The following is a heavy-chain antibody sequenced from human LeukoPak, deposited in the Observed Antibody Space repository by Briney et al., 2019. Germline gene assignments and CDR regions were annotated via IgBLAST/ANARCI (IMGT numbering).Heavy chain of an antibody. CDR2: ISGSGGST. CDR1: GFTFSSYA. D-gene: IGHD3-16*01. V-gene: IGHV3-23*01. J-gene: IGHJ4*02. Sequence: GGPLRLSCAASGFTFSSYAMSWVRQAPGKGLDGVSAISGSGGSTYYADSVKGRFTISRDNSWNTLYLQMNSLRAEDTAVYYCAKDWRQFFRGSYFDYWGQGTLVTVSS. CDR3: AKDWRQFFRGSYFDY.